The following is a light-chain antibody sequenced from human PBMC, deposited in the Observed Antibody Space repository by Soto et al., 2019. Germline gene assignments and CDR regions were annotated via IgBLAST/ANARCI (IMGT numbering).Light chain of an antibody. CDR2: GAS. CDR1: QRVSSIY. V-gene: IGKV3-20*01. J-gene: IGKJ3*01. CDR3: QQYGSSPFS. Sequence: EIVLTQSPGTLSLSPGERATLSCRASQRVSSIYLAWYQQKPGQAPGLLIYGASSRATGIPDRFSGSGSGTDFTLTISRLEPEDFAVYYCQQYGSSPFSFGPGTKVDIK.